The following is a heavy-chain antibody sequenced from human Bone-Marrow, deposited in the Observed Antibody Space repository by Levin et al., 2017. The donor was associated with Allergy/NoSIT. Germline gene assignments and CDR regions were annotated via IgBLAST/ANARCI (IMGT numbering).Heavy chain of an antibody. CDR1: GFTFGDYA. D-gene: IGHD6-13*01. J-gene: IGHJ4*02. Sequence: GESLKISCTASGFTFGDYAMSWFRQAPGKGLQWVGFIRTKAYGGTTEYAASVKGRFTISRDDSKSIAYVQMNSLKTEDTAVYYCTRDQVVAAAGRDPFFDYWGQGTLVTVSS. V-gene: IGHV3-49*03. CDR3: TRDQVVAAAGRDPFFDY. CDR2: IRTKAYGGTT.